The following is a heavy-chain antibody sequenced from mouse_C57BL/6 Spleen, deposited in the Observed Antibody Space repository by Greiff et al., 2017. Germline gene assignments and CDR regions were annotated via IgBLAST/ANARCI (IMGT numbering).Heavy chain of an antibody. J-gene: IGHJ3*01. Sequence: QVQLKESGPELVKPGASVKISCKASGYAFSSSWMNWVKQRPGKGLEWIGRIYPGDGDTNYNGKFKGKATLTADKSSSTAYMQLSSLTSEDSAVYFCARQMDSSGYWFAYWGQGTLVTVSA. CDR2: IYPGDGDT. CDR3: ARQMDSSGYWFAY. D-gene: IGHD3-2*02. V-gene: IGHV1-82*01. CDR1: GYAFSSSW.